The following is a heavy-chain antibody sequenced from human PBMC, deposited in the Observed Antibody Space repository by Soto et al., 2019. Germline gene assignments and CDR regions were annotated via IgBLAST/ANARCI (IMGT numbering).Heavy chain of an antibody. CDR1: GYTFTSYY. Sequence: ASVKVSCKASGYTFTSYYMHWVRQAPGQGLEWMGIINPSGGSTSYAQKFQGRVTMTRDTSTSTVYMELSSLRSEDTAVYYCARAGPQNYPDQQLVRSANGGNGMDVWGQGTTVTVSS. J-gene: IGHJ6*02. CDR3: ARAGPQNYPDQQLVRSANGGNGMDV. V-gene: IGHV1-46*01. CDR2: INPSGGST. D-gene: IGHD6-13*01.